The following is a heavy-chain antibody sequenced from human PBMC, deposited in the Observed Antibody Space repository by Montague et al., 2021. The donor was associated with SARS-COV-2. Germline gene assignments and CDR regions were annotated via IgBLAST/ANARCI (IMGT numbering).Heavy chain of an antibody. CDR2: ISGSGSKT. V-gene: IGHV3-11*01. Sequence: SLRLSCAASGFIFSDYYMTWIRQAPGKGLEWVSHISGSGSKTYYAESVKGRFTISRDTANNSVYLQMKFLGAEDTAVYYCARDQGGYGTFVIWGQGTMVTVSS. CDR3: ARDQGGYGTFVI. CDR1: GFIFSDYY. J-gene: IGHJ3*02. D-gene: IGHD5-12*01.